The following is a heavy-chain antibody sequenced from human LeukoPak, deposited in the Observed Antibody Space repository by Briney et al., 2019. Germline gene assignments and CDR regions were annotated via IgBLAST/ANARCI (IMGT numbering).Heavy chain of an antibody. D-gene: IGHD4-17*01. V-gene: IGHV3-21*01. Sequence: SGGSLRLSCAGSGFTFNTYSMNWVRQAPGKGLEWVSSISSSSSYIYYADSVTGRLTISRDNAKNSLYLQMNSLRAEDTAVYYCAREKASTVTYDTFDIWGQGTMVTVSP. J-gene: IGHJ3*02. CDR2: ISSSSSYI. CDR3: AREKASTVTYDTFDI. CDR1: GFTFNTYS.